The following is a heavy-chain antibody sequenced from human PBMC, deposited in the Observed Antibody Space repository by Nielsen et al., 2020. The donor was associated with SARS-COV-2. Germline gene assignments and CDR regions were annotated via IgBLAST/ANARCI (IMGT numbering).Heavy chain of an antibody. Sequence: KVSCKASGGTFSSYAISWVRQAPGQGLEWMGGIIPIFGTANYAQKFQGRVTITADKSTSTAYMELSSLRSEDTAVYYCARIRYCGGDCYPTWGQGTLVTVSS. D-gene: IGHD2-21*02. V-gene: IGHV1-69*06. CDR2: IIPIFGTA. CDR3: ARIRYCGGDCYPT. J-gene: IGHJ5*02. CDR1: GGTFSSYA.